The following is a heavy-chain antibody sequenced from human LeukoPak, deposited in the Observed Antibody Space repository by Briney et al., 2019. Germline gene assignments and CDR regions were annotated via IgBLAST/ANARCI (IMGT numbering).Heavy chain of an antibody. CDR2: IYHSGST. V-gene: IGHV4-30-2*01. Sequence: SETLSLTCTVSGGSISSGGYYWSWIRQPPGKGLEWIGYIYHSGSTYYNPSLKSRVTISVDRSKNQFSLKLSSVTAADTAVYYCARVHSDHWFDPWGQGTLVTVSS. CDR1: GGSISSGGYY. D-gene: IGHD1-26*01. CDR3: ARVHSDHWFDP. J-gene: IGHJ5*02.